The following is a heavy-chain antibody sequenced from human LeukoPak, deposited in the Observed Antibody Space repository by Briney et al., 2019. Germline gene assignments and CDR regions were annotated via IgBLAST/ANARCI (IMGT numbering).Heavy chain of an antibody. Sequence: SETLSLTCAVYGGSFSGYYWSWIRQPPGKGLEWIGEINHSGSTYYNPSLKSRVTISVDTSKNQFSLKLSSVTAADTAVYYCARRRLTAVTNAFDIWGQGTMVTVSS. CDR2: INHSGST. V-gene: IGHV4-34*01. CDR1: GGSFSGYY. CDR3: ARRRLTAVTNAFDI. J-gene: IGHJ3*02. D-gene: IGHD4-17*01.